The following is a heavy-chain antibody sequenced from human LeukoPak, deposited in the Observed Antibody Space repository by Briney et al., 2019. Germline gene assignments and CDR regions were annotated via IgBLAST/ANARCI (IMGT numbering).Heavy chain of an antibody. CDR2: INHSGST. Sequence: SETLSLTCAVYGGSFSGYYWSWIRQPPGKGLEWIGEINHSGSTNYNPSLKSRVTISVDTSKNQFSLKLSSVTAADTAVYYCARQGPEHIVLMVYALDYWGQGTLVTVSS. D-gene: IGHD2-8*01. J-gene: IGHJ4*02. V-gene: IGHV4-34*01. CDR1: GGSFSGYY. CDR3: ARQGPEHIVLMVYALDY.